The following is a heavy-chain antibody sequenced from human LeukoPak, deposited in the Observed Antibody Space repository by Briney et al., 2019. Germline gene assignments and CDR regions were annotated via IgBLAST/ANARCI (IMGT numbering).Heavy chain of an antibody. Sequence: ASVKVSCKASGYTFTSYAMHWVRQAPGQRLEWMGWINAGNGNTKYSQKFQGRVTITADESTSTAYMELSSLRSEDTAVYYCASYRYSYGTFDYWGQGTLVTVSS. D-gene: IGHD5-18*01. CDR2: INAGNGNT. CDR3: ASYRYSYGTFDY. J-gene: IGHJ4*02. V-gene: IGHV1-3*01. CDR1: GYTFTSYA.